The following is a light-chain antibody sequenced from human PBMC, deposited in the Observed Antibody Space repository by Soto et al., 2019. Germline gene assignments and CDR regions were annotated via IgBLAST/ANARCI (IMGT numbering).Light chain of an antibody. J-gene: IGLJ1*01. CDR2: DVY. CDR3: SSYTNTMSYV. CDR1: SSDVGAYDY. V-gene: IGLV2-14*03. Sequence: QSVLTQPASVSGSPGQSITISCTGTSSDVGAYDYVSWYQQHPGKAPKLMIYDVYARPSGVSHRFSGSKSGNTASLTISGLXSDDEADYYSSSYTNTMSYVFGTGTKV.